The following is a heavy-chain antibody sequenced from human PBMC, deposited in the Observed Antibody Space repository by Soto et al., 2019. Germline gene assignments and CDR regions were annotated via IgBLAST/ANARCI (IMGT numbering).Heavy chain of an antibody. CDR2: ISYDGSNK. CDR3: AKGGLYDFGRGYRPLYYYYYMDV. CDR1: GFTFSSYG. Sequence: QVQLVESGGGVVQPGRSLRLSCAASGFTFSSYGMHWVRQAPGKGLEWVAVISYDGSNKYYADSVKGRFTISRDNSKNTLYLQMNSQRAEDTAVYYCAKGGLYDFGRGYRPLYYYYYMDVWGKGTTVTVSS. V-gene: IGHV3-30*18. J-gene: IGHJ6*03. D-gene: IGHD3-3*01.